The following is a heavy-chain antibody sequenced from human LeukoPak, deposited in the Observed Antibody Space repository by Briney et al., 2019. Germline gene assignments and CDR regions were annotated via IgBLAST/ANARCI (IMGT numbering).Heavy chain of an antibody. Sequence: PSETLSLTCTVSGGSISSSSYYWGWIRQPPGKGLEWIGSIYYSGSTYYNPSLKSRVTISVDTSKNQFSLKLSSVTAADTAVYYCARLQAGGYSGYREDYWGQGTLVTVSS. CDR3: ARLQAGGYSGYREDY. CDR1: GGSISSSSYY. J-gene: IGHJ4*02. D-gene: IGHD5-12*01. CDR2: IYYSGST. V-gene: IGHV4-39*01.